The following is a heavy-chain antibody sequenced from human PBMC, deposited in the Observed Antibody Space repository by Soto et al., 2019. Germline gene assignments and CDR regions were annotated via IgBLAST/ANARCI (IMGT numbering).Heavy chain of an antibody. CDR1: GFTFDDYA. V-gene: IGHV3-9*01. D-gene: IGHD6-13*01. CDR3: AKGSSSWTEGWWFDP. J-gene: IGHJ5*02. CDR2: ISWNSGSI. Sequence: EVQLVESGGGLVQPGRSLRLSCAASGFTFDDYAMHWVRQAPGKGLEWVSGISWNSGSIGYADSVKGRFTISRDNAKNSLYLQMNSLRAEDTALYYCAKGSSSWTEGWWFDPWGQGTLVTVSS.